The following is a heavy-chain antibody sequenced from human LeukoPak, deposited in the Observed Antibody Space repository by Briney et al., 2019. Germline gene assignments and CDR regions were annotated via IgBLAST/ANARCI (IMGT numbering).Heavy chain of an antibody. CDR3: ARDSKRYSSSSDH. D-gene: IGHD6-6*01. CDR1: GFTFSSYS. Sequence: KPGGSLRLSCAASGFTFSSYSMNWVRQAPGKGLEWVSSISSSSSYIYYADSVKGRFTISRDNAKNSLYLQMNSLRAEDTAVYYCARDSKRYSSSSDHWGQGTLVTVYS. V-gene: IGHV3-21*01. J-gene: IGHJ5*02. CDR2: ISSSSSYI.